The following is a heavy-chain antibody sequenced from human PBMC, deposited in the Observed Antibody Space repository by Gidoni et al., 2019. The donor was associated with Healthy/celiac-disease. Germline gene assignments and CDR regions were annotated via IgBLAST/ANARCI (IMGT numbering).Heavy chain of an antibody. CDR1: GFNFSSYA. CDR2: ISSNGGST. CDR3: VKEETYYDSSGYYLGLTYFDY. J-gene: IGHJ4*02. Sequence: EVQLVESGGGLVQPGGSLSLSCSASGFNFSSYAMTWVRQAPGKGLEYVSAISSNGGSTYYAASVKGRFTISRDNSKNTLYLQMSSLRAEDTAVYYCVKEETYYDSSGYYLGLTYFDYWGQGTLVTVSS. V-gene: IGHV3-64D*08. D-gene: IGHD3-22*01.